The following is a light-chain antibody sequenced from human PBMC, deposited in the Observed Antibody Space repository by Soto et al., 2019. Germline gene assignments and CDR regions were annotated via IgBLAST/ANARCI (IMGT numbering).Light chain of an antibody. Sequence: QSALTQPASVSGCPGQSITISGTGTSSDVGSYNYVSWYQLHPGKAPKLMIYEVSNRPSGVSNRFSGCKSGDTASLTISGLQAEDEADYYCSSYTTRTTLYVFGTGTKVTVL. V-gene: IGLV2-14*01. CDR1: SSDVGSYNY. CDR2: EVS. CDR3: SSYTTRTTLYV. J-gene: IGLJ1*01.